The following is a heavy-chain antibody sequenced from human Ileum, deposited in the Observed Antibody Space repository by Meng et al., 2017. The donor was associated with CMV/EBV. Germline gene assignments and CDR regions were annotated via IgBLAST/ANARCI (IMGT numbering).Heavy chain of an antibody. CDR3: ARGYGSWTVDGRVGY. J-gene: IGHJ4*02. CDR1: GDSLVSVNC. Sequence: QVQLQESGPGLVKRSGTLSLACTVSGDSLVSVNCWSWVRQPPGKGLEWIGEICHSGTTNYNSSLESRVTISVDKSKNQFSLKLSSMTAADTAVYYCARGYGSWTVDGRVGYWGQGTLVTVSS. CDR2: ICHSGTT. V-gene: IGHV4-4*02. D-gene: IGHD5-18*01.